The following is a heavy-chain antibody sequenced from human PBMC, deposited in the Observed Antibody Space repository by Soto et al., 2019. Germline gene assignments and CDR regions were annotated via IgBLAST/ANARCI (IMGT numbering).Heavy chain of an antibody. V-gene: IGHV4-4*07. Sequence: SETLSLTCTVSGGSISNYFCNWIRQPAGKGLEWIGRIDNSGSTNYNPSLKSRITMSADTSRNQFSLKLNSVTAADTAVYYCARGGQDFWSGPFDYWGQGALVT. CDR2: IDNSGST. D-gene: IGHD3-3*01. CDR1: GGSISNYF. J-gene: IGHJ4*02. CDR3: ARGGQDFWSGPFDY.